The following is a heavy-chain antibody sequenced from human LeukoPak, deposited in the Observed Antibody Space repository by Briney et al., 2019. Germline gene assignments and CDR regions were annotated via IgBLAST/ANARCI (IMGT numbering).Heavy chain of an antibody. CDR3: ARGRTRYFDLSNAFDI. Sequence: GASVKVSFKASGYTFTSYDINWGRQATGQGLEWMRWMKPNSGNTGYAQKFQGRVTMTRNTSISTAYMELSSLRSEDTAVYDCARGRTRYFDLSNAFDIWGQGTMVTVSS. V-gene: IGHV1-8*01. D-gene: IGHD3-9*01. J-gene: IGHJ3*02. CDR2: MKPNSGNT. CDR1: GYTFTSYD.